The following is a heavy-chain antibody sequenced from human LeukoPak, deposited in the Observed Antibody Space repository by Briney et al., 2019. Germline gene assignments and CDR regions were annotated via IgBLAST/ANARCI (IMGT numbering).Heavy chain of an antibody. V-gene: IGHV4-39*01. CDR2: IYYSGST. J-gene: IGHJ4*02. CDR3: ASPGSYYYGFGGFDY. Sequence: PSETLSLTCTVSGGSISSSSYYRGWIRQPPGKGLEWIGSIYYSGSTYYNPSLKSRVTISVDTSKNQFSLKLSSVTAADTAVYYCASPGSYYYGFGGFDYWGQGTLVTVSS. CDR1: GGSISSSSYY. D-gene: IGHD3-10*01.